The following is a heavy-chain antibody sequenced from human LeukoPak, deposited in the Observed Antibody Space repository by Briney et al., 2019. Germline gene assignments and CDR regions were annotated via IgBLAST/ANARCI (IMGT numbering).Heavy chain of an antibody. Sequence: PSETLSLTCSVSGGSISSCTYSWGWIRQPPGKGLEWIGRIYTSGSTNYNPSLKSRVTISVDTSKNQFSLKLSSVTAADTAVYYCAREPDCGGDCYYFDYWGQGTLVTVSS. J-gene: IGHJ4*02. CDR1: GGSISSCTYS. D-gene: IGHD2-21*02. V-gene: IGHV4-39*07. CDR2: IYTSGST. CDR3: AREPDCGGDCYYFDY.